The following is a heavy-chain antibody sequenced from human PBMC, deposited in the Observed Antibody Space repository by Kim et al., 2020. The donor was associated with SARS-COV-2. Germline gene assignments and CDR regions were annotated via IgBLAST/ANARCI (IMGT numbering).Heavy chain of an antibody. CDR3: AKLQWRNYYYYYGMDV. CDR2: IYYSGST. J-gene: IGHJ6*02. CDR1: GGSISSSSYY. D-gene: IGHD6-19*01. V-gene: IGHV4-39*01. Sequence: SETLSLTCTVSGGSISSSSYYWGWIRQPPGKGLEWIGSIYYSGSTYYNPSLKSRVTISVDTSKNQFSLKLSSVTAADTAVYYCAKLQWRNYYYYYGMDVWGQGTTVTVSS.